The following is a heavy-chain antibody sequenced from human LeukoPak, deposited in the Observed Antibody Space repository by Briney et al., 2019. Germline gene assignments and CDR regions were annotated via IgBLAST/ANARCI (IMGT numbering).Heavy chain of an antibody. V-gene: IGHV4-34*01. CDR3: ARGGKPSNYYDSSGYYYGRSYAYYFDY. D-gene: IGHD3-22*01. J-gene: IGHJ4*02. Sequence: KSSETLSLTCAVYGGSFSGYYWNWIRQPPGKGLEWIGEINHSGSTNYNPSLKSRVTISVDTSKNQFSLKLSSVTAADTAVYYCARGGKPSNYYDSSGYYYGRSYAYYFDYWGQGTLVTVSS. CDR1: GGSFSGYY. CDR2: INHSGST.